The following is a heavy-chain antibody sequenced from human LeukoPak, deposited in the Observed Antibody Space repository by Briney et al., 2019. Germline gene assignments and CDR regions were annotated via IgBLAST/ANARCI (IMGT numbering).Heavy chain of an antibody. CDR1: GYTFTSYY. V-gene: IGHV1-46*01. Sequence: ASVKVSCKASGYTFTSYYMHWVRQAPGQGLEWMGIINPSGGSTSYAQKFQVRVTMTRDMSTSRLYMELSSLRSEDTAVYYCAREFGTKAFDIWGQGTMVTVSS. J-gene: IGHJ3*02. CDR3: AREFGTKAFDI. CDR2: INPSGGST. D-gene: IGHD1-1*01.